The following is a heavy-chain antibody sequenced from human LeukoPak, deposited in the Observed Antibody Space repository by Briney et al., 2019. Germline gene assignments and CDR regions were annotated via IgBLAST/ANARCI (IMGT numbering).Heavy chain of an antibody. J-gene: IGHJ6*02. CDR2: IKRDGSEK. V-gene: IGHV3-7*05. CDR3: ARDGLFQRAVITPSGQFYYGMDV. Sequence: GSLRLSCAASGFTFSSYWMSWVRQAPGKGLEWVANIKRDGSEKYYVDSLKGRFTISRDNAKNTLYLQMNSLRDEDTAVYYCARDGLFQRAVITPSGQFYYGMDVWGQGTTVTVSS. CDR1: GFTFSSYW. D-gene: IGHD4-23*01.